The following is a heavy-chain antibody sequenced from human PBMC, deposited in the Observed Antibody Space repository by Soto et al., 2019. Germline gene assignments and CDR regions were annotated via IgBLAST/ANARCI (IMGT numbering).Heavy chain of an antibody. J-gene: IGHJ5*02. V-gene: IGHV1-69*13. CDR2: IIPIFGTA. CDR3: ARGAHYYDSSGYYSGNWFDP. CDR1: GGTFSSYA. Sequence: EASVKVSCKASGGTFSSYAISWVRQAPGQGLEWMGGIIPIFGTANYAQKFQGRVTITADESTSTAYMELSSLRSEDTAVYYCARGAHYYDSSGYYSGNWFDPWGHGTLVTVSS. D-gene: IGHD3-22*01.